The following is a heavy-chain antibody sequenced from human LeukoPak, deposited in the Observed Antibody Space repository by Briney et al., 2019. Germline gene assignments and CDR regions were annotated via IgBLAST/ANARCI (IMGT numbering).Heavy chain of an antibody. D-gene: IGHD3-3*01. CDR3: ARETWITIFGVVITYYYYYMDV. J-gene: IGHJ6*03. Sequence: SETLSLTCAVHGGSFSGYYWSWIRQPPGKGLEWIGEINHSGSTNYNPSLKSRVTISVDTSKNQFSLKLSSVTAADTPVYYCARETWITIFGVVITYYYYYMDVWGKGTTVTVSS. CDR2: INHSGST. CDR1: GGSFSGYY. V-gene: IGHV4-34*01.